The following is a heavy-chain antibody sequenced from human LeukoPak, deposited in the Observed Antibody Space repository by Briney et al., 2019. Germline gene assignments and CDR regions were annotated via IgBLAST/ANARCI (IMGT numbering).Heavy chain of an antibody. J-gene: IGHJ2*01. D-gene: IGHD3-3*01. CDR1: GGSISSYY. Sequence: SETLSLTCTVSGGSISSYYWSWIRQPAGKGLEWIGRIYTSGSTNYNPSLKSRVTMSVDTSKNQFSLKLSSVTAADTAVYYCASSVGIFGVVIKSVRYFDLWGRGTLVTVSS. V-gene: IGHV4-4*07. CDR2: IYTSGST. CDR3: ASSVGIFGVVIKSVRYFDL.